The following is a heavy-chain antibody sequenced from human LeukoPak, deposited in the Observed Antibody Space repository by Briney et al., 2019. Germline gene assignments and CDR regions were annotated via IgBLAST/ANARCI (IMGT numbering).Heavy chain of an antibody. Sequence: ASVKVSCKASGYTFSNFAFSWVRQAPGQGLEWMGWISAYNGNTNYARKLQGRVTMTTDTSTSTAYMELRSLRSDDTAVYYCARAYSGSYLGYYYYMDVWGKGTTVTISS. CDR3: ARAYSGSYLGYYYYMDV. V-gene: IGHV1-18*01. CDR2: ISAYNGNT. CDR1: GYTFSNFA. J-gene: IGHJ6*03. D-gene: IGHD1-26*01.